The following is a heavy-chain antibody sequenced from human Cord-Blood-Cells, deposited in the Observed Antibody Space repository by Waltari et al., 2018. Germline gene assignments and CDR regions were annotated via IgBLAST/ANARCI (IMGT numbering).Heavy chain of an antibody. CDR2: FDPEDGET. V-gene: IGHV1-24*01. CDR1: GYTTTDLS. J-gene: IGHJ2*01. Sequence: QVQLVQSGAEVKKPGASVKVSCKVAGYTTTDLSLHWGRQAPGKGLEWMGGFDPEDGETIYAQKFQGRVNMTEDTSTDTAYMELSSLRSEDTAVYYCATDRMGDWGSAKYWYFDLWGRGTLVTVSS. CDR3: ATDRMGDWGSAKYWYFDL. D-gene: IGHD7-27*01.